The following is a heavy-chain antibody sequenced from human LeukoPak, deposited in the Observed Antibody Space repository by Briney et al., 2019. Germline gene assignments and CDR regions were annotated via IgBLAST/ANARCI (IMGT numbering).Heavy chain of an antibody. CDR2: ISGSGGDT. CDR3: AKGYYYDSSGYWYFDF. V-gene: IGHV3-23*01. CDR1: GFTFSSYW. D-gene: IGHD3-22*01. Sequence: PGGSLRLSCAASGFTFSSYWMSWVRQTPGKGLEWVSGISGSGGDTYYADSVKGRFTISRDNSKNALYLQMNSLRAEDTAVYYCAKGYYYDSSGYWYFDFWGQGTLVTVSS. J-gene: IGHJ4*02.